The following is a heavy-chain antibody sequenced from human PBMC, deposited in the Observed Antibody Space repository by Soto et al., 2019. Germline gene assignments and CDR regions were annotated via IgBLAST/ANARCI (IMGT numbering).Heavy chain of an antibody. CDR1: GFTFSHYA. V-gene: IGHV3-30*18. D-gene: IGHD1-26*01. CDR3: AKDGSHNFDY. Sequence: QMQRVESGGGVVQPGRSLRLSCAASGFTFSHYAMHWVRQAPGKGLEWVALMSYDGSNEYYADSVKGRFTISRDNSKNTLYLQMNSLRAEDTAVYYCAKDGSHNFDYWGQGTLVTVSS. CDR2: MSYDGSNE. J-gene: IGHJ4*02.